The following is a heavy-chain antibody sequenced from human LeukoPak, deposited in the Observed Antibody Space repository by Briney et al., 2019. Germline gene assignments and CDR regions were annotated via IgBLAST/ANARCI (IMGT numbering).Heavy chain of an antibody. CDR3: ARVPLYSSTLYGYFQH. CDR2: ISFDGSYK. V-gene: IGHV3-30*01. CDR1: GFTFSNYA. Sequence: PGRSLRLSCAASGFTFSNYALHWVRQAPGKGLEWVAVISFDGSYKYYADSVKGRFTISRDNSKNTLFLQMNSLRAEDTAVYYCARVPLYSSTLYGYFQHWGQGTLVTVSS. D-gene: IGHD6-13*01. J-gene: IGHJ1*01.